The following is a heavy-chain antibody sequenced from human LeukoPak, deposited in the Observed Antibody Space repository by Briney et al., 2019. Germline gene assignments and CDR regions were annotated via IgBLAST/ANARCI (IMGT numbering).Heavy chain of an antibody. CDR2: ISSSSNTI. D-gene: IGHD3-3*01. Sequence: GGSLRLSCAASGFTFSSYSMNWVRQAPGKGLEWVSYISSSSNTIYYADSVKGRFTISRDNAKNSLYLQMNSLRAEDTAVYYCASSGRNNYDFWSGYYLYWGQGTLVTVSS. CDR1: GFTFSSYS. CDR3: ASSGRNNYDFWSGYYLY. V-gene: IGHV3-48*01. J-gene: IGHJ4*02.